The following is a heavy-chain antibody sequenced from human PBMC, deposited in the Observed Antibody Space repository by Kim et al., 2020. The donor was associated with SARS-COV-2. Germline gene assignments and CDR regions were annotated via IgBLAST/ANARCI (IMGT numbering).Heavy chain of an antibody. V-gene: IGHV4-34*01. Sequence: SETLSLTCAVYGGSFSGYYWSWIRQPPGKGLEWIGEINHSGSTNYNPSLKSRVTISVNTSKNQFSLKLNSVTAADTAVYYCARVWTWGGYFDYWGQGTLVTVSS. CDR3: ARVWTWGGYFDY. D-gene: IGHD3-16*01. J-gene: IGHJ4*02. CDR1: GGSFSGYY. CDR2: INHSGST.